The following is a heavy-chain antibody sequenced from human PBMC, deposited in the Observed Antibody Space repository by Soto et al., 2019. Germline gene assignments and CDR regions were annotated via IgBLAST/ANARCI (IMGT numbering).Heavy chain of an antibody. CDR1: GFTFSSYS. V-gene: IGHV3-48*01. CDR3: ARTTVTSADAFDI. CDR2: ISSSSST. Sequence: PGGSLRLSCAASGFTFSSYSMNWVRQAPGKGLEWVSYISSSSSTSYAQKFQGRVTMTRDTSTSTVYMELSSLRSEDTAVYYCARTTVTSADAFDIWGQGTMVTVSS. J-gene: IGHJ3*02. D-gene: IGHD4-17*01.